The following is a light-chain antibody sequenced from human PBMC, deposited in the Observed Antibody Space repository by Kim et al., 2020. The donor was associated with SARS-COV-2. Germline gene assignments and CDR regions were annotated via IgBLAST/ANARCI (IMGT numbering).Light chain of an antibody. CDR2: DAS. CDR3: QQYGSSPWT. V-gene: IGKV3-20*01. CDR1: QSVTSSS. J-gene: IGKJ1*01. Sequence: SPGERATLSCRASQSVTSSSLDWFQQTPGQAPRLLIYDASSRATGIPDKFSGSGSETDFTLTISALEPEDFAVYYCQQYGSSPWTVGQGTKVDIK.